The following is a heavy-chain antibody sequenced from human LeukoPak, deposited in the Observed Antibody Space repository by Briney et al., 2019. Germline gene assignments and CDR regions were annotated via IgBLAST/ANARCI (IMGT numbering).Heavy chain of an antibody. CDR2: ISYDGSNK. CDR3: ARGQWLADLDY. Sequence: GRSLRLSCAASGFTFSSYAMHWVRQAPGKGLEWVAVISYDGSNKYYADSVKGRFTISRDNSKNKLYLQMNSLRAEDTAVYYCARGQWLADLDYWGQGTLVTVSS. V-gene: IGHV3-30-3*01. D-gene: IGHD6-19*01. CDR1: GFTFSSYA. J-gene: IGHJ4*02.